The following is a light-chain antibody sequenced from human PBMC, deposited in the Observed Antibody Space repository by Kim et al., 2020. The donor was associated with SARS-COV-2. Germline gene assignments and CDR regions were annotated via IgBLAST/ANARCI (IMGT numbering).Light chain of an antibody. CDR3: QQYDNYVWT. V-gene: IGKV1-5*01. CDR1: QSGDSW. J-gene: IGKJ1*01. Sequence: GDRVTITCRASQSGDSWLAWYQQKPGKAPDLLIYDASTLESGVPSRFSGSGSGTEFTLTISSLQPDDFATYYCQQYDNYVWTFGQGTKVDIK. CDR2: DAS.